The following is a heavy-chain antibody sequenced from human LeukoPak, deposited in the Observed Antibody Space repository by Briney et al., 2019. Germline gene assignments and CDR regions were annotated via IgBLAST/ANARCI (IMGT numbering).Heavy chain of an antibody. D-gene: IGHD3-3*01. V-gene: IGHV3-21*04. CDR3: AKTMGDFWSGPWGGFDY. CDR2: ISSSSSYI. J-gene: IGHJ4*02. CDR1: GFTFSSYS. Sequence: KPGGSLRLSCAASGFTFSSYSTNWVRQAPGKGLEWVSSISSSSSYIYYADSVKGRFTISRDNSKNTLYLQMNSLRAEDTAVYYCAKTMGDFWSGPWGGFDYWGQGTLVTVSS.